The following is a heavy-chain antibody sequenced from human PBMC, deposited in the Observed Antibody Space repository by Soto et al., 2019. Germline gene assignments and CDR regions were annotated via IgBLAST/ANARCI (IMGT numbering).Heavy chain of an antibody. CDR3: VRGPSSSSYYHTSGHPYYFAN. Sequence: SVKVSCKASGDTFSTYSISWVRQAPGQGLEWMGGIIPIFETPAYAQKFQGRVTITADESTSTVYMELSSLRSDDTAVFYCVRGPSSSSYYHTSGHPYYFANWGQGTLVTVSS. CDR1: GDTFSTYS. V-gene: IGHV1-69*13. CDR2: IIPIFETP. D-gene: IGHD3-22*01. J-gene: IGHJ4*02.